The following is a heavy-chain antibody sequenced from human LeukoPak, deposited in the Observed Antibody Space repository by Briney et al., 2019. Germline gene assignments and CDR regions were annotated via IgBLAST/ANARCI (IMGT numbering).Heavy chain of an antibody. CDR3: ARDDPYSSSGPFDY. CDR2: ISAYNGNT. J-gene: IGHJ4*02. CDR1: GYTFTSYG. D-gene: IGHD6-6*01. Sequence: GASVKVSCKASGYTFTSYGISWVRQAPGQGLEWMGWISAYNGNTNYAQKLQGRVTMTTDTSTSTAYMELRSLRSDDTAVYYCARDDPYSSSGPFDYWGQGTLVTVSS. V-gene: IGHV1-18*01.